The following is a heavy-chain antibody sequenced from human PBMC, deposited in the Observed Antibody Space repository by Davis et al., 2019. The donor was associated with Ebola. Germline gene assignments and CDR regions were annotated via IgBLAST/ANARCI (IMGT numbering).Heavy chain of an antibody. CDR2: INQDGSEK. D-gene: IGHD1-1*01. V-gene: IGHV3-7*01. Sequence: GESLKISCAASGFTFSDYYMSWIRQAPGKGLEWVANINQDGSEKYYVDSVKGRFTISRDNLENSLYLQINSLRAEDTAVYYCGREDQYNTFDYWGQGTLVTVSS. CDR3: GREDQYNTFDY. CDR1: GFTFSDYY. J-gene: IGHJ4*02.